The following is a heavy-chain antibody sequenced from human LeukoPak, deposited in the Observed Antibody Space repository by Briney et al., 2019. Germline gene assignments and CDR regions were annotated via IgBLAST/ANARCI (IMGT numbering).Heavy chain of an antibody. Sequence: SETLSLTCSVSGGSIGSYYWSWIRQPPGKGLEWIGYIYYSGSTNYNPSLESRVTISVDTSKNQFSLKLSSVTAADTAVYYCVRHGYYYDTAGPRGPFDIWGQGTMVTVSS. J-gene: IGHJ3*02. CDR1: GGSIGSYY. D-gene: IGHD3-22*01. CDR2: IYYSGST. V-gene: IGHV4-59*08. CDR3: VRHGYYYDTAGPRGPFDI.